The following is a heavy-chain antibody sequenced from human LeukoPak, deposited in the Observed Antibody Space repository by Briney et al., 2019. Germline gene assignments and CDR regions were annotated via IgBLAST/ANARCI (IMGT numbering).Heavy chain of an antibody. V-gene: IGHV1-2*02. J-gene: IGHJ4*02. Sequence: ASVKVSCKASGGTFSSYAISWVRQAPGQGLEWMGWINPNSGGTNYAQKFQGRVTMTRDTSISTAYMELSRLRSDDTAVYYCASGYYDFWSGYFWGQGTLVTVSS. CDR1: GGTFSSYA. D-gene: IGHD3-3*01. CDR3: ASGYYDFWSGYF. CDR2: INPNSGGT.